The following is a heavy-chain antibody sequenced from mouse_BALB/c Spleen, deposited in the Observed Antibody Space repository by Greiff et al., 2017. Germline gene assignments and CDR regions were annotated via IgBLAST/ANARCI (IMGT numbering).Heavy chain of an antibody. CDR1: GYTFSSYW. J-gene: IGHJ3*01. CDR3: ARDYRYDGFAY. CDR2: ILPGSGST. D-gene: IGHD2-14*01. V-gene: IGHV1-9*01. Sequence: VQLQESGAELMKPGASVKISCKATGYTFSSYWIEWVKQRPGHGLEWIGEILPGSGSTNYNEKFKDKATLTADKSSSTAYMQLSSLTSEDSAVYYCARDYRYDGFAYWGQGTLVTVSA.